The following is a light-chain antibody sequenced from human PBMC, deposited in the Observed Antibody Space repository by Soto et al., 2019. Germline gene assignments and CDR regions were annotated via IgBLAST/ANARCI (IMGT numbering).Light chain of an antibody. V-gene: IGKV3-11*01. CDR2: DAS. CDR1: PSVSNS. CDR3: QQRSDWRIT. J-gene: IGKJ5*01. Sequence: ESVLTQSPATLSLSPGERATLSCRASPSVSNSLAWYQHKPGQAPRLLIYDASNRATGVPTRFSGSGSGTDFTLTISSLEPEDFAVYYCQQRSDWRITFGQGTRLEI.